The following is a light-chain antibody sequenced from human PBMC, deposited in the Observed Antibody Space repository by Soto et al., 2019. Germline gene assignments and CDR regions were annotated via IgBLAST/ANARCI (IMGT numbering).Light chain of an antibody. CDR2: DIS. Sequence: QSVLTQPRSVSGSPGQSVTISCTGISTDVGGYNYVSWYRQYPGKAPKLIFHDISQRPSGVADRFSGSKSGSTASLTISGLRAEDEADYYCCSHAGNYIYVYGTGTKLTVL. CDR1: STDVGGYNY. CDR3: CSHAGNYIYV. J-gene: IGLJ1*01. V-gene: IGLV2-11*01.